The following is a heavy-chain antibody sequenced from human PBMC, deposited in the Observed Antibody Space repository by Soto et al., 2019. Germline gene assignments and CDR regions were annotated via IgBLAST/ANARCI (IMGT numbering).Heavy chain of an antibody. J-gene: IGHJ2*01. CDR2: IYTSGST. CDR3: ARVAYSSSWYPNWYFDL. V-gene: IGHV4-4*07. CDR1: GGSISSYY. D-gene: IGHD6-13*01. Sequence: PSETLSLTCTVSGGSISSYYWSWIRQPAGKGLEWIGRIYTSGSTNYNPSLKSRVTMSVDTSKNQFSLKLSSVTAADTAVYDCARVAYSSSWYPNWYFDLWGRGTLVTVSS.